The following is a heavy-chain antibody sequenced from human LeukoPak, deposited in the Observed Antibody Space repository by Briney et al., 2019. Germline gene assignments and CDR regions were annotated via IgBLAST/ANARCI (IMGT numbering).Heavy chain of an antibody. CDR3: ARQIASAGTVGFDF. J-gene: IGHJ4*02. Sequence: SETLSLTCTVSGGSISSYYWSWIRQPAGKGLEWIGRIYSTGSTNYNPSLKSRVTMSVDTSKNQFSLRLRSVAVADTAVYCCARQIASAGTVGFDFWGQGALVTVSS. V-gene: IGHV4-4*07. D-gene: IGHD6-13*01. CDR1: GGSISSYY. CDR2: IYSTGST.